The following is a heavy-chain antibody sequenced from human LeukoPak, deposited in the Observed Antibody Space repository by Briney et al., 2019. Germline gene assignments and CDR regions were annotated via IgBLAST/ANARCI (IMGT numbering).Heavy chain of an antibody. CDR3: ARDLENTAMAYGGYYFDY. CDR2: ISSSSSTI. J-gene: IGHJ4*02. D-gene: IGHD5-18*01. CDR1: GFTVSNNY. Sequence: GGSLRLSCTASGFTVSNNYMNWVRQAPGKGLEWVSYISSSSSTIYYADSVKGRFTISRDNAKNSLYLQLNSLRAEDTAVYYCARDLENTAMAYGGYYFDYWGQGTLVTVSS. V-gene: IGHV3-48*01.